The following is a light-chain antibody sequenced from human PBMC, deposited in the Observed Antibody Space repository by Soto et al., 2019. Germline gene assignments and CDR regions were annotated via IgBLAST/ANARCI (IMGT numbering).Light chain of an antibody. CDR1: QGFSTW. CDR3: QQANSFPRT. J-gene: IGKJ4*01. CDR2: SAS. Sequence: DIQMTQSPSSVSASVGDRVTITCRASQGFSTWLAWYRRKPGRAPELLIYSASSLHSGVPSRFSGSGSWTDFTLTIRSLQPEDFATYYCQQANSFPRTFGGGTEVEIK. V-gene: IGKV1-12*01.